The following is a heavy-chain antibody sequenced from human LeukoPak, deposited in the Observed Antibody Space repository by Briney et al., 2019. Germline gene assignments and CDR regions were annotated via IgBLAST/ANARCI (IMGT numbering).Heavy chain of an antibody. CDR3: ARDRAFGGGPDY. D-gene: IGHD3-16*01. J-gene: IGHJ4*02. V-gene: IGHV4-61*01. Sequence: SETLSLTCTVSGGSVSSGSYYWSWIRQPPGKGLEWIGYIYYSGSTNYNPSLKSRVTVSVDTSKNQFSLKLSSVTAADTAVYYCARDRAFGGGPDYWGQGTLVTVSS. CDR1: GGSVSSGSYY. CDR2: IYYSGST.